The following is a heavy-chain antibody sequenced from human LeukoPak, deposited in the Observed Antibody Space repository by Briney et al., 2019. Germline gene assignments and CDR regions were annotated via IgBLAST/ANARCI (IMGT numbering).Heavy chain of an antibody. Sequence: PVKVSCKASGGTFSSYAISWVRQAPGQGLEWMGRIIPILGIANYAQKFQGRVTITADKSTSTAYMELSSLRSEDTAVYYCARASGYYDSSGYYYPYWFDPWGQGTLVTVSS. V-gene: IGHV1-69*04. CDR1: GGTFSSYA. CDR3: ARASGYYDSSGYYYPYWFDP. CDR2: IIPILGIA. D-gene: IGHD3-22*01. J-gene: IGHJ5*02.